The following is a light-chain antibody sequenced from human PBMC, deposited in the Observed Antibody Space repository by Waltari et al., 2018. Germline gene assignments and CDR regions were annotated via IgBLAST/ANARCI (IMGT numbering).Light chain of an antibody. Sequence: QSALTQPASVSGSPGQSITISCTGTSSDVGGYDYVSWYQHHPGEAPKLMIYDVSERPSGVSNRFSGSKSGNTASLTISGLQAEDEADYYCSSYTTSSTPGVFGTGTKVTVL. J-gene: IGLJ1*01. CDR2: DVS. CDR3: SSYTTSSTPGV. CDR1: SSDVGGYDY. V-gene: IGLV2-14*03.